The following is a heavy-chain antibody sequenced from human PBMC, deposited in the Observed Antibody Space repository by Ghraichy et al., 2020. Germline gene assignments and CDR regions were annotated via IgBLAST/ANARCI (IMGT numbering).Heavy chain of an antibody. V-gene: IGHV3-48*04. CDR2: ISSSGTTV. CDR1: GFTFSSYT. CDR3: VRDYYSDTSGYAWRFDS. J-gene: IGHJ4*02. Sequence: GSLRLSCAASGFTFSSYTMNWVRQAPGKGLEWVSYISSSGTTVYYADSVKGRFTISRDNAKNSLYLQMNSLRAEDKAVYYCVRDYYSDTSGYAWRFDSWVQGTLVTVSS. D-gene: IGHD3-22*01.